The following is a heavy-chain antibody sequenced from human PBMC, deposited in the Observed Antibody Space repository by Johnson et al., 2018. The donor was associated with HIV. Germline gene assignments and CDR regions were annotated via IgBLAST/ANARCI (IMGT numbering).Heavy chain of an antibody. CDR3: ARKQWLEIPSDALDI. D-gene: IGHD6-19*01. CDR1: GFSVSSKY. V-gene: IGHV3-66*03. Sequence: EVQLVESGGGLIQLGGSLRLSCAASGFSVSSKYMSWVRQAPGKGLEWVSVIFSVGDVYYADSVKGRFTISRDNSKNTLFLQMNSLRAEDTAVYYCARKQWLEIPSDALDIWGRGTMVTVSS. J-gene: IGHJ3*02. CDR2: IFSVGDV.